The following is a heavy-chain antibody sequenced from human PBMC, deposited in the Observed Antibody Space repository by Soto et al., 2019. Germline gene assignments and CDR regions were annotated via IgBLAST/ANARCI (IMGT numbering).Heavy chain of an antibody. V-gene: IGHV3-21*04. D-gene: IGHD5-12*01. CDR1: GFTFSSYS. J-gene: IGHJ4*02. CDR3: AKDFSGYDQGDYFDY. Sequence: GGSLRLSCAASGFTFSSYSMNWVRQAPGKGLEWVSSISSSSSYIYYADSVKGRFTISRDNAKNTLYLQMNSLRAEDTAVYYCAKDFSGYDQGDYFDYWGQGTLVTVSS. CDR2: ISSSSSYI.